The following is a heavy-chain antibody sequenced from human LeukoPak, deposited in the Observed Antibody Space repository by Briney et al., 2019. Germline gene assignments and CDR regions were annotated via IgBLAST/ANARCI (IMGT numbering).Heavy chain of an antibody. CDR1: GGTFSSYA. D-gene: IGHD2-2*01. CDR3: ARVVTSDAFDI. V-gene: IGHV1-69*05. J-gene: IGHJ3*02. Sequence: SVKVSCKASGGTFSSYAISWARQAPGQGLEWMGGIIPIFGTANYAQKFQGRVTMTRNTSISTAYMELSSLRSEDTAVYYCARVVTSDAFDIWGQGTMVTVSS. CDR2: IIPIFGTA.